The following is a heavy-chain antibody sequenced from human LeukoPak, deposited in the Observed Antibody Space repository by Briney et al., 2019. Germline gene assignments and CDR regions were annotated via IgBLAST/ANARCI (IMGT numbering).Heavy chain of an antibody. D-gene: IGHD2-2*02. V-gene: IGHV4-34*01. CDR1: GGSFSGYY. Sequence: SETLSLTCAVYGGSFSGYYWSWIRQPPGKGLEWIGEINHSGSTNYNPSLKSRVTISVDTSKNQLSLKLSSVTAADTAVYYCARARLDSIVVVPAAIRNNWFDPWGQGTLVTVSS. J-gene: IGHJ5*02. CDR2: INHSGST. CDR3: ARARLDSIVVVPAAIRNNWFDP.